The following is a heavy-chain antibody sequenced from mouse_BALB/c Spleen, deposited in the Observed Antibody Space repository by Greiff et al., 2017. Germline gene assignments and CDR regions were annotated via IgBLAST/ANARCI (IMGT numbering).Heavy chain of an antibody. CDR3: ASLEYYFDY. CDR1: GFAFSSYD. CDR2: ISSGGGST. J-gene: IGHJ2*01. V-gene: IGHV5-12-1*01. Sequence: EVQGVESGGGLVKPGGSLKLSCAASGFAFSSYDMSWVRQTPEKRLEWVAYISSGGGSTYYPDTVKGRFTISRDNAKNTLYRQMSSLKSEDTAMYYCASLEYYFDYWGQGTTLTVSS.